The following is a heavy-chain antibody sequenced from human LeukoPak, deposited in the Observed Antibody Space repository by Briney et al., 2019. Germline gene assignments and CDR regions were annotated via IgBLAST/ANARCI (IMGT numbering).Heavy chain of an antibody. J-gene: IGHJ4*02. V-gene: IGHV3-23*01. CDR2: ISGSGGST. D-gene: IGHD3-3*01. Sequence: GGSLRLSCAASGFTFSSYAMSWVRQAPGKGLEWVSAISGSGGSTYYADSVKGRLTISRDNSKNTLYLQMNSLRAEDTAVYYCAKVEKTYYDFWSGRTYYFDYWGQGTLVTVSS. CDR3: AKVEKTYYDFWSGRTYYFDY. CDR1: GFTFSSYA.